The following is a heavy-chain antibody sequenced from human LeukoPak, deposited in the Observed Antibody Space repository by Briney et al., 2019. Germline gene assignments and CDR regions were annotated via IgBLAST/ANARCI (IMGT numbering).Heavy chain of an antibody. CDR1: GFTFSSYE. CDR2: ISYDGSNK. CDR3: ARGHMIQPRDAFDI. J-gene: IGHJ3*02. D-gene: IGHD5-18*01. Sequence: GGSLRLSCAVSGFTFSSYEMNWVRQAPGKGLEWVAVISYDGSNKYYADSVKGRFTISRDNSKNTLYLQMNSLRAEDTAVYYCARGHMIQPRDAFDIWGQGTMVTVSS. V-gene: IGHV3-30*04.